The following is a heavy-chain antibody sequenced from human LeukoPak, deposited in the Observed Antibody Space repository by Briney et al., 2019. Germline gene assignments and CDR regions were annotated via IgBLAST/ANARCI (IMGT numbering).Heavy chain of an antibody. CDR3: ASTVLRYFDWSGTFDY. CDR1: GGTFSSYA. J-gene: IGHJ4*02. V-gene: IGHV1-69*04. CDR2: IIPILGIA. Sequence: SVTVSCKASGGTFSSYAISWVRQAPGQGLEWMGRIIPILGIANYAQKFQGRVTITADKSTSTAYMELSSLRSEDTAVYYCASTVLRYFDWSGTFDYWGQGTLVTVSS. D-gene: IGHD3-9*01.